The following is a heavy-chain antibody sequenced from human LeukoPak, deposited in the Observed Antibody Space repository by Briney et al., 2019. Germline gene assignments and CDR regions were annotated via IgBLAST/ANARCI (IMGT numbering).Heavy chain of an antibody. V-gene: IGHV5-51*01. CDR2: IYPDNSDT. D-gene: IGHD1-26*01. J-gene: IGHJ6*02. CDR1: AYSFTTYW. Sequence: GQSRKISCKVSAYSFTTYWTAWVRQIPGKGLEWMGIIYPDNSDTRYNPSFQGQVTISADKSITTTYLQWSSLKASDTAIYYCTREAVSPTVGPGYATDVWGQGTTVTVSS. CDR3: TREAVSPTVGPGYATDV.